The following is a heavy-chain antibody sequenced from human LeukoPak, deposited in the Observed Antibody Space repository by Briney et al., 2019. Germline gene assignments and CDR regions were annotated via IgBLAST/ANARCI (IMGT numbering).Heavy chain of an antibody. CDR3: AELGITMIGGV. V-gene: IGHV3-48*03. CDR1: GFTFSSYE. CDR2: ISSSGSTI. J-gene: IGHJ6*04. Sequence: GGSLKHSCAASGFTFSSYEMNWVRQAPGKGLEWVSYISSSGSTIYYADSVKGRFTISRDNAKNSLYLQMNSLRAEDTAVYYCAELGITMIGGVWGKGTTVTISS. D-gene: IGHD3-10*02.